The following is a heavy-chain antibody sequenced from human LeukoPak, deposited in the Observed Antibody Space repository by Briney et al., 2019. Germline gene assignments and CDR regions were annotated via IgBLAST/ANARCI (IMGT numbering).Heavy chain of an antibody. CDR3: ARPHYNILTGHLGGFDY. J-gene: IGHJ4*02. Sequence: SETLSLTCTVSGYSISSGYYWGWIRQPPGKGLEWIGSIYHSGSTYYNPSLKSRVTISVDTSKNQFSLKLSSVTAADTAVYYCARPHYNILTGHLGGFDYWGQGTLVTVSS. V-gene: IGHV4-38-2*02. CDR2: IYHSGST. CDR1: GYSISSGYY. D-gene: IGHD3-9*01.